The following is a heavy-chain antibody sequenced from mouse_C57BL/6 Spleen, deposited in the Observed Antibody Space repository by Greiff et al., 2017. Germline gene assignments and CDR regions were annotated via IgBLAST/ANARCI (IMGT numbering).Heavy chain of an antibody. D-gene: IGHD3-3*01. Sequence: QVQLQQSGAEPVKPGASVKISCKASGYAFSSYWMNWVKQRPGKGLEWIGQIYPGDGDTNYNGKFKGKATLTADKSSSTAYMQLSSLTSEDSAVYFCAREGLRGYFDYWGQGTTLTVSS. CDR1: GYAFSSYW. CDR2: IYPGDGDT. V-gene: IGHV1-80*01. CDR3: AREGLRGYFDY. J-gene: IGHJ2*01.